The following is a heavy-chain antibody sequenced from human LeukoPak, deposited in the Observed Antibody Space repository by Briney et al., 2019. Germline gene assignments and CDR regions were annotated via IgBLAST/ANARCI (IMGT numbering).Heavy chain of an antibody. CDR3: ARSGLLLWFGEPNYYMDV. D-gene: IGHD3-10*01. J-gene: IGHJ6*03. V-gene: IGHV1-8*01. CDR1: GYTFTSYD. Sequence: ASVEVSCKASGYTFTSYDINWVRQATGQGLEWRGWMNPNSGNTGYAQKFQGRVTMTRNTSISTAYMELSSLRSEDTAVYYCARSGLLLWFGEPNYYMDVWGKGTTVTISS. CDR2: MNPNSGNT.